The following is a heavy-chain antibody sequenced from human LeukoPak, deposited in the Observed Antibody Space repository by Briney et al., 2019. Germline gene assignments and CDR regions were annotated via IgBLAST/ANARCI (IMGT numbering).Heavy chain of an antibody. CDR2: IYSGGST. CDR1: GASLNGHY. V-gene: IGHV3-53*01. J-gene: IGHJ3*02. Sequence: ETLSLTCAVYGASLNGHYWSWIRQAPGKGLEWVSVIYSGGSTYYADSVKGRFTISRDNSKNTLYLQMDSLRAEDTAVYYCARASHNAAFDIWGQGTMVTVSS. CDR3: ARASHNAAFDI. D-gene: IGHD1-1*01.